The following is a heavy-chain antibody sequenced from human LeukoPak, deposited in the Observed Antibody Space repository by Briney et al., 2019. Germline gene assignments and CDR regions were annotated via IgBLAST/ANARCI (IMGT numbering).Heavy chain of an antibody. J-gene: IGHJ4*02. Sequence: SQTLSLTCAISGDSVSSNIASWNWIRQSPSRGLEWLGRTYYRSTWYIDYAVSVKSRIAINPDTSKNQFSLQLSSVTPEDTAVYYCARASRVGIRGFDYWGQGTLVTVPS. CDR3: ARASRVGIRGFDY. CDR2: TYYRSTWYI. CDR1: GDSVSSNIAS. V-gene: IGHV6-1*01. D-gene: IGHD5-24*01.